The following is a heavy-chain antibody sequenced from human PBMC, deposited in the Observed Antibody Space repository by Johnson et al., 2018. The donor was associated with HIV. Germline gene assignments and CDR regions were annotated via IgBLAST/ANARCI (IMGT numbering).Heavy chain of an antibody. CDR2: IRYDGSNK. Sequence: QVQLVESGGGVVQPGGSLRLSCAASGFTFSSYGMHWVRQAPGKGLEWVAFIRYDGSNKYYADSVKGRFTISRDSSKNTLYLQMNTLRADDTAVYYCARGSGYTQDEDDVYRLQACYSWGQGTMVTVAS. J-gene: IGHJ3*02. V-gene: IGHV3-30*02. CDR1: GFTFSSYG. CDR3: ARGSGYTQDEDDVYRLQACYS. D-gene: IGHD5-12*01.